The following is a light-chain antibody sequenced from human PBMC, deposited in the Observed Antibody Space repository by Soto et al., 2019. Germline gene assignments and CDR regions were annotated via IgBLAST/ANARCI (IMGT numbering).Light chain of an antibody. Sequence: EIVLTQSPATLSSFPGDRVTLSCRASQYINTRLAWYQHRPGQAPRLLIYQTSLRAAGIPARFSASGSGTDFNLTITDVQPEDFALYYCHQRQSWPRTFGQGT. V-gene: IGKV3-11*01. J-gene: IGKJ1*01. CDR2: QTS. CDR1: QYINTR. CDR3: HQRQSWPRT.